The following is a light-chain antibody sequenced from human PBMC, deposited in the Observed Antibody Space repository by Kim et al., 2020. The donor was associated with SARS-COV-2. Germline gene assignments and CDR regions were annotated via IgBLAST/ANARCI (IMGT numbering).Light chain of an antibody. J-gene: IGKJ2*01. CDR1: QSVASN. V-gene: IGKV3-15*01. CDR2: GAS. Sequence: VSPGEGATLSCRASQSVASNLAWYQQKPGQPPRLLIYGASTRATGIPARFSGSGSGTEFTLTISSLQSEDFAVYYCQHYNNWPPYTFGQGTKLEIK. CDR3: QHYNNWPPYT.